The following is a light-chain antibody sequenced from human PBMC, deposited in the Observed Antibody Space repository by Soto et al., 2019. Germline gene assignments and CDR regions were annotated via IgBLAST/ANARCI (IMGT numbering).Light chain of an antibody. CDR2: GNN. J-gene: IGLJ2*01. V-gene: IGLV1-40*01. CDR3: QSFDTRLNSVV. CDR1: SSNIGAGYD. Sequence: QSVVTQPPSVSGAAGQRVTISCTGGSSNIGAGYDVHWYQQFPGTAPKLLIYGNNNRPSGVTDRFSGSKSGTSASLAITGLQAEDEAHYYCQSFDTRLNSVVFGGGTKLTV.